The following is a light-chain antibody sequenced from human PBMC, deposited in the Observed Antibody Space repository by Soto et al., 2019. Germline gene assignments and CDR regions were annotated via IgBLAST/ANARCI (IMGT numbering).Light chain of an antibody. J-gene: IGKJ5*01. CDR3: QHYGSSVPIT. CDR1: QSVSRN. Sequence: EIVMTQSPATLSVSPGERATLSCRASQSVSRNLAWYQQKPGQAPRLLIYDASTRATGIPARFSGSGSGTEFTLTIDRLEPEDFAVYYCQHYGSSVPITFGQGTRLEIK. V-gene: IGKV3-15*01. CDR2: DAS.